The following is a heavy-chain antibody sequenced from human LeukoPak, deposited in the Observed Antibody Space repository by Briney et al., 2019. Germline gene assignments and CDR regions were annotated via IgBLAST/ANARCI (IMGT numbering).Heavy chain of an antibody. V-gene: IGHV1-69*13. J-gene: IGHJ3*02. Sequence: ASVKVSCKASGGTFSSYAISWVRQTPGHGLEWMGGIIPIFGTANYAQKFQGRVTITADESTSTAYMELSSLIFEDTAVYYCAREWRPEAFDIWGQGTMVTVSS. D-gene: IGHD5-12*01. CDR1: GGTFSSYA. CDR3: AREWRPEAFDI. CDR2: IIPIFGTA.